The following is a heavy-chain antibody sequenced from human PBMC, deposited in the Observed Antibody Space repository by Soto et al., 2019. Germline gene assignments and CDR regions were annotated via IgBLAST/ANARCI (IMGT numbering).Heavy chain of an antibody. CDR3: ARDEGIVVAVAPADYYGMDV. V-gene: IGHV1-69*12. D-gene: IGHD2-15*01. J-gene: IGHJ6*02. CDR2: IIPIFGTA. Sequence: QVQLVQSGAEVKKPGSSVKVSCKASGGTFSSYAISWVRQAPGQGLEWMGGIIPIFGTANYAQKFQGRVTITADESTSTAYMELSSLRSEDTAVYYCARDEGIVVAVAPADYYGMDVWGQGTTVTVSS. CDR1: GGTFSSYA.